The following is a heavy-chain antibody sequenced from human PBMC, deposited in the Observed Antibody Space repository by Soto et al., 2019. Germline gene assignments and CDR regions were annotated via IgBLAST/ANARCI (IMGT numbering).Heavy chain of an antibody. D-gene: IGHD6-13*01. CDR3: ARYIAASGTYYLDF. Sequence: PSETLSLTCAVSGGSISSGGYSWSWIRQPPGKGLEWIGYIYHSGSTYYNPSLKSRVTISVDRSKNQFSLRLSSVTAADTAVYYCARYIAASGTYYLDFWGQGTLVTVSS. CDR2: IYHSGST. CDR1: GGSISSGGYS. V-gene: IGHV4-30-2*01. J-gene: IGHJ4*02.